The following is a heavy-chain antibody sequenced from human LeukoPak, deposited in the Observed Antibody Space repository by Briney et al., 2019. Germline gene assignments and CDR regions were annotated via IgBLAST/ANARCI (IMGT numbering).Heavy chain of an antibody. V-gene: IGHV4-61*01. J-gene: IGHJ4*02. Sequence: SETLSLTCTVSGGSVSSTNDYWSWIRQPPGKGLEWVGFFSYNVHSDYNPSLKSRVTISVDTSKNQFSLRPSSVTAADTAIYYCGRVPAAGTGPDYWGQGTLVTVSS. CDR2: FSYNVHS. CDR1: GGSVSSTNDY. D-gene: IGHD6-13*01. CDR3: GRVPAAGTGPDY.